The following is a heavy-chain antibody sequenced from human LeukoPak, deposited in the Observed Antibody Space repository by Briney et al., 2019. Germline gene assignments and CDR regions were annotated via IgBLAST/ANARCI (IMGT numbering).Heavy chain of an antibody. CDR1: GYTLTELS. CDR3: ARGLGSSGWYRYYYYYMDV. CDR2: FDPEDGET. V-gene: IGHV1-24*01. Sequence: ASVKVSCKVSGYTLTELSMHWVRQAPGKGLEWMGGFDPEDGETIYAQKFQGRVTMTEDTSTDTAYMELSSLRSEDTAVYYCARGLGSSGWYRYYYYYMDVWGKGTTVTVSS. D-gene: IGHD6-19*01. J-gene: IGHJ6*03.